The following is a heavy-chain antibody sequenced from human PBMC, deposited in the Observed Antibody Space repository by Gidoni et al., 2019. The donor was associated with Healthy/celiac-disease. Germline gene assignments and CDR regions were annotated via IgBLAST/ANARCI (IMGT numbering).Heavy chain of an antibody. Sequence: QVQLQESGAGLVKPSETLSLTCTVSGGSISSYYWSWIRQPPGKGLEWIGYIYYSGSTNYNPSLKSRVTISVDTSKNQFSLKLSSVTAADTAVYYCARGNYDFWSGYHTNWFDPWGQGTLVTVSS. CDR3: ARGNYDFWSGYHTNWFDP. J-gene: IGHJ5*02. D-gene: IGHD3-3*01. CDR2: IYYSGST. CDR1: GGSISSYY. V-gene: IGHV4-59*01.